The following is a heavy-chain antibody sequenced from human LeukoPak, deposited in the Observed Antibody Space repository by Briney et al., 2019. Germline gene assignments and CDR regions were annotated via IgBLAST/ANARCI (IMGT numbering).Heavy chain of an antibody. J-gene: IGHJ4*02. D-gene: IGHD6-19*01. CDR1: GYSFTSYW. V-gene: IGHV5-51*01. Sequence: RASVKISCKGSGYSFTSYWIGWVRQMPGKGLEWMGIIYPGDSDTRYSPSFQGQVTISADKSISTAYLQWSSLKASDTAMYYCARLHSSGWYRLIDYWGQGTLVTVSS. CDR3: ARLHSSGWYRLIDY. CDR2: IYPGDSDT.